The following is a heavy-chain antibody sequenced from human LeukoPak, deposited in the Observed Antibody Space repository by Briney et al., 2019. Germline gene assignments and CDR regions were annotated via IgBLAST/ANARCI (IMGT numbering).Heavy chain of an antibody. D-gene: IGHD2-2*01. Sequence: PSETLSLTCAVYGGSFSGYYWSWIRQPPGKGLEWIGEINHSGSTNYNPSLKSRVTISVGTSKNQFSLKLSSVTAADTAVYYCASAAAMGSSGDYFDYWGQGTLVTVSS. J-gene: IGHJ4*02. CDR1: GGSFSGYY. V-gene: IGHV4-34*01. CDR2: INHSGST. CDR3: ASAAAMGSSGDYFDY.